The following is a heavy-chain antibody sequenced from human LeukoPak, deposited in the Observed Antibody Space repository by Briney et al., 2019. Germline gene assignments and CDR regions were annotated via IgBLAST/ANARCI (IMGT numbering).Heavy chain of an antibody. Sequence: GGSLRLSCAASGFIFSRPSMIWVRQAPGKGLEWVSAISGSGGSTYYADSVKGRFTISRDNSKNTLYLQMNSLRAEDTAVYYCAKGYSSSSVGYYFDYWGQGTLVTVS. CDR1: GFIFSRPS. V-gene: IGHV3-23*01. CDR3: AKGYSSSSVGYYFDY. D-gene: IGHD6-6*01. J-gene: IGHJ4*02. CDR2: ISGSGGST.